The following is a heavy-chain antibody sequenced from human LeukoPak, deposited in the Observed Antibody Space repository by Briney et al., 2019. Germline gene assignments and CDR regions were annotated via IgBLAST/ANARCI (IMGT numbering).Heavy chain of an antibody. J-gene: IGHJ6*03. CDR1: GYTFTSYD. D-gene: IGHD2-2*01. V-gene: IGHV1-8*01. CDR2: MNPNSGNT. CDR3: ARTYCSSTSCYYYYYMDV. Sequence: ASVKVSCKASGYTFTSYDINWVRQATGQGLEWMGWMNPNSGNTGYAQKFQGRVTMTRNTSISTAYMELSSLRSEDTAVYYCARTYCSSTSCYYYYYMDVWGKGTTVTVSS.